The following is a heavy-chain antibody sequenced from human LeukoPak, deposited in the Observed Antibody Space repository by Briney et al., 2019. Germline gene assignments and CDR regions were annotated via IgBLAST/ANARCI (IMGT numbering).Heavy chain of an antibody. D-gene: IGHD1-14*01. CDR3: ASGRMDWFDP. V-gene: IGHV4-31*03. CDR1: GGSISSGGYY. J-gene: IGHJ5*02. CDR2: IYYSGST. Sequence: SQTLSLTCTVSGGSISSGGYYWSWIRQHPGKGLEWIGYIYYSGSTYYNPSLKSRVTISLDTTKNQFSLKLSSVTAAVTAVYYCASGRMDWFDPWGQGTLVTVSS.